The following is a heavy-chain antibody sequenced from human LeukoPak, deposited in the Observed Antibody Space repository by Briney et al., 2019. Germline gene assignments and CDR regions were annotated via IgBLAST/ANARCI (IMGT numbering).Heavy chain of an antibody. CDR2: IIPIFGTA. Sequence: ASVKVSCKASRGTFSSYAISWVRQAPGQGLEWMGGIIPIFGTANYAQKFQGRVTITADESTSTAYMELSSLRSEDTAVYYCASSTAMVLYYFDYWGQGTLVTVSS. CDR3: ASSTAMVLYYFDY. D-gene: IGHD5-18*01. V-gene: IGHV1-69*13. J-gene: IGHJ4*02. CDR1: RGTFSSYA.